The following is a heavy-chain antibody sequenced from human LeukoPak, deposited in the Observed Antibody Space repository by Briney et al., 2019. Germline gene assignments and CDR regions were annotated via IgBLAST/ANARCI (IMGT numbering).Heavy chain of an antibody. CDR2: IRYDGSNK. D-gene: IGHD3-10*01. CDR3: AKDGRFGDYYYYYMDV. V-gene: IGHV3-30*02. J-gene: IGHJ6*03. CDR1: GFTFSSYG. Sequence: PGGSLRLSCAASGFTFSSYGMHWVRQAPGKGLEWVAFIRYDGSNKYYADSVKGRFTISRDNSKNTLYLQMNSLRADDTAVYYCAKDGRFGDYYYYYMDVWGKGTTVTVSS.